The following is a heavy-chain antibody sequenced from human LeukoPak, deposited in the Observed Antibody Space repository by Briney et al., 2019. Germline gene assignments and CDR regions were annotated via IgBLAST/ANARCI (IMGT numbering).Heavy chain of an antibody. Sequence: GESLRISCNGSGYXFTSYWISWVRQMPGKGLEWMGRIDPSDSYTNYSPSFQGHVTISADKSISTAYLQWSSLKASDTAMYYCARLEKTVTYDLHYWGQGTLVTVSS. D-gene: IGHD4-17*01. CDR1: GYXFTSYW. J-gene: IGHJ4*02. CDR3: ARLEKTVTYDLHY. V-gene: IGHV5-10-1*01. CDR2: IDPSDSYT.